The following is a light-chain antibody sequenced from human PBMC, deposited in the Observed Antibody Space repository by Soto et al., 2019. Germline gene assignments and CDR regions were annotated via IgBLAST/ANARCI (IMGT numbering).Light chain of an antibody. CDR1: QSVSSKY. CDR3: QHYGSSPFT. Sequence: EIVLTQSPGTLSLSPGERATLSCRASQSVSSKYLAWYQQKPGQAPRVLIFGTSIGASGVPERFSGGGSGPDFSLTITRLEPEVLEVEYCQHYGSSPFTCGAGT. CDR2: GTS. V-gene: IGKV3-20*01. J-gene: IGKJ3*01.